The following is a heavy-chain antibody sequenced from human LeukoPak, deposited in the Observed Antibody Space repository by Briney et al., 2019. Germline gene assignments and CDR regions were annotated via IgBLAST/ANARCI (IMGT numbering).Heavy chain of an antibody. CDR1: GYSFTSYW. CDR3: ARRQGCSSTSCPPDY. V-gene: IGHV5-51*01. D-gene: IGHD2-2*01. J-gene: IGHJ4*02. CDR2: IYPGDSDT. Sequence: GESQKISCKGSGYSFTSYWIGWVRQMPGKGLEWMGIIYPGDSDTRYSPSFQGQVTISADKSINTAYLQWSSLKASDTAMYYCARRQGCSSTSCPPDYWGQGTLVTVSP.